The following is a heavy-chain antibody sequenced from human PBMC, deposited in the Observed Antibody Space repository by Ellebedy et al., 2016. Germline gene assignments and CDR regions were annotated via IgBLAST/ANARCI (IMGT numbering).Heavy chain of an antibody. Sequence: GESLKISCAASGFTFSSYSMNWVRQAPGKGLEWVSSISSSSSYIYYADSVKGRFTISRDNAKNSLYLRMNSLRAEDTAVYYCARAPYDILTHFDYWGQGTLVTVSS. V-gene: IGHV3-21*01. J-gene: IGHJ4*02. CDR3: ARAPYDILTHFDY. D-gene: IGHD3-9*01. CDR2: ISSSSSYI. CDR1: GFTFSSYS.